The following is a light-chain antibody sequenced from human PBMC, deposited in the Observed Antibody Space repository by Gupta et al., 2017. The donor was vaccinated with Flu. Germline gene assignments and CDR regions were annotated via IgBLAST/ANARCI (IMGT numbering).Light chain of an antibody. V-gene: IGKV3-15*01. J-gene: IGKJ2*01. CDR2: GAS. CDR3: QHYNNWLKYT. CDR1: ESVGGN. Sequence: EIVTTQSPATLSVSPGERATLSCRASESVGGNVAWYQQKPGQAPRLLIYGASTRASGIPARFSGSGSGTEFTLTISSLQSEDFAVYYCQHYNNWLKYTFGQGTKLEIK.